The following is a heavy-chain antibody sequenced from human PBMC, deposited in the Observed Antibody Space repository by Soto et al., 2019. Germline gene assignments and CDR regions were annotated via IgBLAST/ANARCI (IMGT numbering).Heavy chain of an antibody. Sequence: QVQLVESGGGVVQPGRSLRLSCAASGFTFSSYGMHWVRQAPGKGLEWVAVISYDGSNKYYADSVKGRFTISRDNSKNTLYLQMNSLRAEDTAVYYCAKAFLERRWWDYFDYWGQGTLVTVSS. CDR1: GFTFSSYG. J-gene: IGHJ4*02. V-gene: IGHV3-30*18. D-gene: IGHD1-1*01. CDR2: ISYDGSNK. CDR3: AKAFLERRWWDYFDY.